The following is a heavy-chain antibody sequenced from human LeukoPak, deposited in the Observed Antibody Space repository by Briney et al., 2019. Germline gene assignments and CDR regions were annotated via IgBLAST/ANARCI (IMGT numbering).Heavy chain of an antibody. CDR1: GFTFSSYG. CDR2: IWYDGSNK. J-gene: IGHJ6*03. CDR3: AQDKGDRDYYMDV. V-gene: IGHV3-33*06. Sequence: GGSLRLSCAASGFTFSSYGMHWVRQAPGKGLEWVAVIWYDGSNKYYADSVKGRFTISRDNSKNTLYLQMNSLRAEDTAVYYCAQDKGDRDYYMDVWGKGTTVTVSS.